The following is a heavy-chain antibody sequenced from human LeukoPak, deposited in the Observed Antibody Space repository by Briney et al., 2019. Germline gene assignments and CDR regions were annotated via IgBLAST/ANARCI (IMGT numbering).Heavy chain of an antibody. J-gene: IGHJ3*02. Sequence: QTLSLTCAISGDSVSSKSAAWNWIRQSPSGGLEWLGRTYYRSKWYNDYAVSVKGRITINPDTSKNQFSLQLNSVTPEDAAVYYCASSDNYGGDAFDIWGQGTMVIVSS. V-gene: IGHV6-1*01. CDR1: GDSVSSKSAA. D-gene: IGHD4/OR15-4a*01. CDR2: TYYRSKWYN. CDR3: ASSDNYGGDAFDI.